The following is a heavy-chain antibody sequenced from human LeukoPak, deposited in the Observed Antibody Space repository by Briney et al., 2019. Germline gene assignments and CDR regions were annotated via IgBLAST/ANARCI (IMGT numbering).Heavy chain of an antibody. J-gene: IGHJ6*03. CDR2: IYSSGAT. V-gene: IGHV4-39*01. Sequence: PSETLSLTCTVSGGSISSTNYYWGWIRQPPGKGLEWLGSIYSSGATYYNPSLKSRVTISVDTSKNQLSLKLSSVTAADTAVYYCARLVGQGYCSSTRCPYYNYYMDVWGKGTTVTVSS. CDR1: GGSISSTNYY. CDR3: ARLVGQGYCSSTRCPYYNYYMDV. D-gene: IGHD2-2*01.